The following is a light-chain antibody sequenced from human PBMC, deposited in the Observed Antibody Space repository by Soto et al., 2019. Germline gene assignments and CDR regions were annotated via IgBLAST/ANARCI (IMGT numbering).Light chain of an antibody. CDR1: QSVSSSY. CDR3: QQYGSSPVT. J-gene: IGKJ3*01. CDR2: RAS. Sequence: EIVLTQSTGTLSLSPGERATLSCRASQSVSSSYLAWYQQKPGQAPRLLIYRASSRPTGIPDRFSGSGSGTDFPLTISRLEPEDFAVYYCQQYGSSPVTFGPGTKVDIK. V-gene: IGKV3-20*01.